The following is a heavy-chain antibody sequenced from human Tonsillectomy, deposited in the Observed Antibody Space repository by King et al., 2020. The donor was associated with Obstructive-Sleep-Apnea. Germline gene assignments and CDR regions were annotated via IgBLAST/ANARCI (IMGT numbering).Heavy chain of an antibody. CDR2: IYYSGST. CDR1: GGSISSGGYY. Sequence: QLQLQESCPGLVKPSQTLSLTCTVSGGSISSGGYYWSWIRQHPGKGLEWIGVIYYSGSTYYNPSVKSRVTISVDTSKNQFSLKLSSVTAADTAVYYCARAQYYDCWSGYFRPFDYWGQGTLVTVSS. D-gene: IGHD3-3*01. J-gene: IGHJ4*02. CDR3: ARAQYYDCWSGYFRPFDY. V-gene: IGHV4-31*03.